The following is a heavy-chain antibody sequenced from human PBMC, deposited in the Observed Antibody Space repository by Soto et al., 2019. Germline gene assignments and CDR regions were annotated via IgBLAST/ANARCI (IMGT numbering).Heavy chain of an antibody. CDR2: IKTKTDGGTT. CDR3: TTALLASMDV. CDR1: GFTFSNAW. D-gene: IGHD2-15*01. J-gene: IGHJ6*02. V-gene: IGHV3-15*01. Sequence: PGGSLRLSWAASGFTFSNAWMSWVRQAPGKGLEWVGRIKTKTDGGTTDYAAPVKGRFTISRDDSKNTLYLQMNSLKTEDRAVYYCTTALLASMDVWGQGTTVTVSS.